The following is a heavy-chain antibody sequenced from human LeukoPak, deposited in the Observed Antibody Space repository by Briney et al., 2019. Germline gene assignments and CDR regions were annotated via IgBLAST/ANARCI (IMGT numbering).Heavy chain of an antibody. V-gene: IGHV3-30*03. D-gene: IGHD3-10*01. CDR2: ISYDGSNK. Sequence: GGSLRLSCAASGFTFSSYGMHWVRQAPGKGLECVADISYDGSNKYYADSVKGRFTISRDNSKNTLYLQMNSLKTEDTAVYYCTGRGYFYFGPEIDDWGQGTLVTVSS. J-gene: IGHJ4*01. CDR3: TGRGYFYFGPEIDD. CDR1: GFTFSSYG.